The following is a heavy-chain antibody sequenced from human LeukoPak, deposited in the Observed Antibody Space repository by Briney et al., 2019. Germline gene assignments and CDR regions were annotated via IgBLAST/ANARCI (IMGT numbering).Heavy chain of an antibody. CDR3: ARCSGGDFDY. V-gene: IGHV3-48*03. D-gene: IGHD6-19*01. Sequence: PGGSPRLSCAASGFTFSNYEMNWVRQAPGKGLEWVSYISSSGSNTYYADSVKGRFTISRDNAKNSMYLQMNSLRVEDTAVYYCARCSGGDFDYWGQGTLVTVSS. CDR1: GFTFSNYE. J-gene: IGHJ4*02. CDR2: ISSSGSNT.